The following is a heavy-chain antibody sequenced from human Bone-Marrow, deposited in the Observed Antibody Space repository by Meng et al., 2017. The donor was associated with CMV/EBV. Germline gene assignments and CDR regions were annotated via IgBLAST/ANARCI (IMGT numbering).Heavy chain of an antibody. Sequence: SVKGSCKASGGTFSSYAISWVRQAPGQGLEWMGGIIPILGIANYAQKVQGRVTITADKSTSTAYMELSSLRSEDTAVYDCAREGGVGMKRLRLDLDYWGQGTLVTVSS. V-gene: IGHV1-69*10. CDR3: AREGGVGMKRLRLDLDY. CDR2: IIPILGIA. CDR1: GGTFSSYA. J-gene: IGHJ4*02. D-gene: IGHD5-12*01.